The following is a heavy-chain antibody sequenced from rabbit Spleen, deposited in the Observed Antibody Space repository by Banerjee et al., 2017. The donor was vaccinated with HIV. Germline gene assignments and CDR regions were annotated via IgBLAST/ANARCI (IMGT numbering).Heavy chain of an antibody. CDR2: IEGGSSSGFT. J-gene: IGHJ4*01. Sequence: QSLEESGGDLVKPGASLTLTCTASGVSFSSNHYMCWVRQAPGKGLEWIACIEGGSSSGFTYSATWAKGRFTISKASSTTVTLQMTTLTAVDTATYFCARDLADVIGWNFNLWGQGTLVTVS. V-gene: IGHV1S40*01. CDR1: GVSFSSNHY. CDR3: ARDLADVIGWNFNL. D-gene: IGHD1-1*01.